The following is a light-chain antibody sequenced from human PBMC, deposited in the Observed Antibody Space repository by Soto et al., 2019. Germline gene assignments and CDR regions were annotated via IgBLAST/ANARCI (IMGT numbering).Light chain of an antibody. V-gene: IGKV1-17*01. CDR1: QAIRND. CDR2: AAS. J-gene: IGKJ3*01. CDR3: QQFDDYPFT. Sequence: IQMTQTPASLSACLVDRFSISCRASQAIRNDLGWYQQKPAKAPKRLIYAASSLQSGVPSRFSGSRSGTDFTLTVSSLQPEDFATYYCQQFDDYPFTFGPGTKVDIK.